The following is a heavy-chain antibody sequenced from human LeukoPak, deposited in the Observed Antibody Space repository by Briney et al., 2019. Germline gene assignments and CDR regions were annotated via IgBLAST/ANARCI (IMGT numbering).Heavy chain of an antibody. CDR1: GGSLSPHY. CDR2: INNRGTT. V-gene: IGHV4-34*01. J-gene: IGHJ4*02. Sequence: SETLSLTCSVSGGSLSPHYWIWLRRPLGKGLEGIGEINNRGTTNYSPSLRGRATISGDTSKNQFSLRLTSVTAAETAIYYCARVPLWWLTPFDFWGQGTLATVSS. D-gene: IGHD5-12*01. CDR3: ARVPLWWLTPFDF.